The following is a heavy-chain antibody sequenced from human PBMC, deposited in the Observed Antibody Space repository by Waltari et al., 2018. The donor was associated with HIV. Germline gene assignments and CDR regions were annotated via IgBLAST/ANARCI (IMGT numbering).Heavy chain of an antibody. Sequence: QVQLQESGPGLVKPSETLSLTCTVSGASLSSYYSSWIRPPPGKGLEWVGYISYSGRTNYNPSLKSRLTISLDTSKNQFSLKLSSVTAADTAVYYCARFPGVPAANINWLDPWGQGTLVTVSS. J-gene: IGHJ5*02. V-gene: IGHV4-59*01. CDR3: ARFPGVPAANINWLDP. D-gene: IGHD2-2*01. CDR1: GASLSSYY. CDR2: ISYSGRT.